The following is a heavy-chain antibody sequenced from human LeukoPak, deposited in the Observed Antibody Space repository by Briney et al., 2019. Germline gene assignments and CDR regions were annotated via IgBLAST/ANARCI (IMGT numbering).Heavy chain of an antibody. CDR3: AKESGKFDY. J-gene: IGHJ4*02. Sequence: PGRSLRLSCVASGLNFDDSAVHWVRQAPGKGLEWVSLISADGGSTFSADSVKGRFSISRDNSKNSLYLQMNSLRSEDTAMYYCAKESGKFDYWGQGTLVAVSS. V-gene: IGHV3-43*02. CDR1: GLNFDDSA. CDR2: ISADGGST.